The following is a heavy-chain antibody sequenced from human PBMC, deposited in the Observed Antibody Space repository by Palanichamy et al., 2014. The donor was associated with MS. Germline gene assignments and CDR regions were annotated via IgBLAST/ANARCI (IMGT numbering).Heavy chain of an antibody. J-gene: IGHJ4*02. CDR3: SWLAGGY. V-gene: IGHV3-15*02. CDR2: IKKKASGGTA. CDR1: GFTFSDAW. D-gene: IGHD6-19*01. Sequence: EVQLVESGGALVKPGGSLRLSCAASGFTFSDAWLSWVRQAPGKGLEWVGRIKKKASGGTADYAAPVNGRFSISRDDSKNTLDPQMNSLKSEDTAVYYCSWLAGGYLGQGTLVTVSS.